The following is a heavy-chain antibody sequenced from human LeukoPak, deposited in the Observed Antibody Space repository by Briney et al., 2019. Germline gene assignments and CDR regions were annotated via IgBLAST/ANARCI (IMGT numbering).Heavy chain of an antibody. CDR1: GGTFSSYA. CDR3: ARALGSRGGSYPHRPHAFDI. V-gene: IGHV1-69*05. Sequence: SVKVSRKASGGTFSSYAISWVRQAPGQGLEWMGGIIPIFGTANYAQKFQGRVTITTDESTSTAYMELSSLRSEDTAVYYCARALGSRGGSYPHRPHAFDIWGQGTMVTVSS. CDR2: IIPIFGTA. D-gene: IGHD1-26*01. J-gene: IGHJ3*02.